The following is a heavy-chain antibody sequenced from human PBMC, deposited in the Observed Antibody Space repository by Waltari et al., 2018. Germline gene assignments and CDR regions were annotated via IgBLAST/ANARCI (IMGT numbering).Heavy chain of an antibody. D-gene: IGHD5-12*01. CDR3: AKDDGDGYKEGHFDY. Sequence: QVQLVESGGGVVQPGRSLRLSCAASGFTFSSNGMHWVRQAPGKGLEWVAVIWYDGSNKYYADSVKGRFTISRDNAKNSLYLQMNSLRAEDTALYYCAKDDGDGYKEGHFDYWGQGTLVTVSS. V-gene: IGHV3-33*03. CDR2: IWYDGSNK. CDR1: GFTFSSNG. J-gene: IGHJ4*02.